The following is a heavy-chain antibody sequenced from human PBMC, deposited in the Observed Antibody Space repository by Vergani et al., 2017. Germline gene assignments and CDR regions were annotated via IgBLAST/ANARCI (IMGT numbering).Heavy chain of an antibody. Sequence: QVQLQKSGPGLVKPSETLSLTCTVSGYSISSGYYWSWIRQPPGKGLEWIGYIYYSGSTNYNPSLKIQVTISVDTSKNPFSLKLSSVTAADTAVYYCARGAYCSGGSCWFDPWGQGTLVTVSS. D-gene: IGHD2-15*01. CDR1: GYSISSGYY. V-gene: IGHV4-61*01. CDR2: IYYSGST. CDR3: ARGAYCSGGSCWFDP. J-gene: IGHJ5*02.